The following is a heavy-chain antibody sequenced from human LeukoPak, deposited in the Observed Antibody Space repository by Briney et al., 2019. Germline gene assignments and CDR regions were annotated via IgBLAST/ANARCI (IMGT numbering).Heavy chain of an antibody. CDR2: IYYSGST. J-gene: IGHJ4*02. Sequence: SETLSLTCTVSGGSISSYYWSWIRQPPGKGLEWIGYIYYSGSTNYNPSLKSRVTISVDTSKNQFSLKLSSVTAADTAVYYCARGVYYYDSLGYWGQGTLVTVSS. CDR1: GGSISSYY. D-gene: IGHD3-22*01. V-gene: IGHV4-59*01. CDR3: ARGVYYYDSLGY.